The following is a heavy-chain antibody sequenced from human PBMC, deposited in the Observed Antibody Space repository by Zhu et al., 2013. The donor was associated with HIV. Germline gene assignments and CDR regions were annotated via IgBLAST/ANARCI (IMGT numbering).Heavy chain of an antibody. D-gene: IGHD3-10*01. CDR1: GYSFTGYY. J-gene: IGHJ6*03. V-gene: IGHV1-2*02. CDR2: INPNDGGP. Sequence: QVQLVQSGAEVKKPGASVKVSCKASGYSFTGYYVHWVRRAPGQGLEWMGWINPNDGGPYLAQEFQGRVTLTRDTSISTVYMELSSLRSEDTAVYYCARGAHVLLWFGEFTGPDYYYYMDVWGKGTTVTVSS. CDR3: ARGAHVLLWFGEFTGPDYYYYMDV.